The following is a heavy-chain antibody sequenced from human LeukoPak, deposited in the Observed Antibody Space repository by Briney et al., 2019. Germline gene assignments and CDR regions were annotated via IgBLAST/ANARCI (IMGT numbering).Heavy chain of an antibody. Sequence: SETLSLTCAVSGYSISSGYYWGWIRQPPGKGLEWIGYIYYSGSTYYNPSLKSRVTISVDTSKNQFSLKLSSVTAADTAVYYCAGYEYSSTNFDYWGQGTLVTVSS. V-gene: IGHV4-30-4*08. J-gene: IGHJ4*02. CDR2: IYYSGST. D-gene: IGHD6-6*01. CDR3: AGYEYSSTNFDY. CDR1: GYSISSGYY.